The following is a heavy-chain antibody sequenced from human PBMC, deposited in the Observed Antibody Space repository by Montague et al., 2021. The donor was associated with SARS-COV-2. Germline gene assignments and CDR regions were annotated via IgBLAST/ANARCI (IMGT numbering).Heavy chain of an antibody. D-gene: IGHD3-3*01. CDR2: INRDGSER. CDR3: ARDEGYTYYDFWSGYFVY. J-gene: IGHJ4*02. V-gene: IGHV3-7*03. CDR1: KFTFSDYW. Sequence: LRLSCAASKFTFSDYWMSWVRQAPGKGLEWLANINRDGSERYYVDSVKGRFTISRDNAKNSLYLQMNSLSAEDTAVYYCARDEGYTYYDFWSGYFVYWGQGTLITVSS.